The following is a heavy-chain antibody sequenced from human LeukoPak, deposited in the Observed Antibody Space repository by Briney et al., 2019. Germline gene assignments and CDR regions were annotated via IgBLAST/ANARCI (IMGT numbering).Heavy chain of an antibody. D-gene: IGHD6-6*01. J-gene: IGHJ4*02. CDR3: AIRGVSSNSLFDH. CDR2: IKKDGSEK. CDR1: GFTFSSYW. Sequence: GGSLRLSCAASGFTFSSYWMSWVRQAPGKGLEWVANIKKDGSEKYYVDSVKGRFTISRDNAKNSLYLQMNSLRAEDTAVYYCAIRGVSSNSLFDHWGQGTLVTVSS. V-gene: IGHV3-7*03.